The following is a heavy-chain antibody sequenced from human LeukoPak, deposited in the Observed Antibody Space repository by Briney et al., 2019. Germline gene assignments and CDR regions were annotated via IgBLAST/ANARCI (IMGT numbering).Heavy chain of an antibody. J-gene: IGHJ4*02. CDR1: GGSFSGYY. CDR2: INHSGST. V-gene: IGHV4-34*01. D-gene: IGHD5-24*01. CDR3: ARSRWLQFGRALDY. Sequence: SETLSLTCAVYGGSFSGYYWSWIRQPPGRGLEWIGEINHSGSTNYNPPLKSRVTISVDTSKNQFSLKLSSVTAADTAVYYCARSRWLQFGRALDYWGQGTLVTVSS.